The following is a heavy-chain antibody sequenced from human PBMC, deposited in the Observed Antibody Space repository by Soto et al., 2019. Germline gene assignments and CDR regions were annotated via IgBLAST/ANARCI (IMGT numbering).Heavy chain of an antibody. D-gene: IGHD2-15*01. CDR2: ISSSSSTI. Sequence: GGSLRLSCAASGFTFSSYSMNWVRQAPGKGLEWVSYISSSSSTIYYADSVKGRFTISRDNAKNSLYLQMNSLRDEDTAVYYCARGEPDIVVVVAAPDYWGQGTLVTVSS. V-gene: IGHV3-48*02. CDR3: ARGEPDIVVVVAAPDY. CDR1: GFTFSSYS. J-gene: IGHJ4*02.